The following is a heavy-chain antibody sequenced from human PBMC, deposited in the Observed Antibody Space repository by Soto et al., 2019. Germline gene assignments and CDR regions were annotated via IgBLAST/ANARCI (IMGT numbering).Heavy chain of an antibody. J-gene: IGHJ4*02. CDR2: IHYGVCT. V-gene: IGHV4-59*08. D-gene: IGHD3-16*02. CDR3: ARALHLGDLSIFDY. Sequence: SETLSLTCTVSGGSISSDYWSWIRQPPGKGLEWIGYIHYGVCTNHNPSLKSRVTISVDTSKNQFSLKLSSVTAADTALYYCARALHLGDLSIFDYWGQGTLVTVSS. CDR1: GGSISSDY.